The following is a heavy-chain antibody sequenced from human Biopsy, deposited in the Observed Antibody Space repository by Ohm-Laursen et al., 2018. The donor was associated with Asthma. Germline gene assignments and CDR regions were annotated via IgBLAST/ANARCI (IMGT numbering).Heavy chain of an antibody. CDR2: IYYIGST. J-gene: IGHJ5*02. CDR1: GFTFSTYG. D-gene: IGHD1-20*01. Sequence: LRLSCSAPGFTFSTYGMHWVRQAPGKGLEWIGYIYYIGSTYYKPSLKSRVAISLDKSKNQFSLKLSSVTAADTAVYFCARAAITGIRGWFDPWGQGTQVTVSS. V-gene: IGHV4-59*06. CDR3: ARAAITGIRGWFDP.